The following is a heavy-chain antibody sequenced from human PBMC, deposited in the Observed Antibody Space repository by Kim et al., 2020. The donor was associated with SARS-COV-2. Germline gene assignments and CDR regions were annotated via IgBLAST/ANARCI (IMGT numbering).Heavy chain of an antibody. V-gene: IGHV4-39*01. Sequence: SETLSLTCTVSGGSISSTNYYWGWIRQPPGKGLEWIGSVNHRGTTYYNPSLGSRVAISVDTSKDQFSLRLSSVSAADTAVYYCVRLPGYCDTTGCYGTYTMDVWGRGTSVTVSS. CDR2: VNHRGTT. CDR3: VRLPGYCDTTGCYGTYTMDV. D-gene: IGHD2-2*01. J-gene: IGHJ6*02. CDR1: GGSISSTNYY.